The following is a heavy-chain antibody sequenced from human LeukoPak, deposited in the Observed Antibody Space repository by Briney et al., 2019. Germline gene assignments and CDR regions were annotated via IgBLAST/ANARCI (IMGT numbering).Heavy chain of an antibody. D-gene: IGHD1-26*01. J-gene: IGHJ5*02. V-gene: IGHV1-46*01. CDR2: INPTGGST. Sequence: EASVTVTCKASGYTFTSYYMHWVRQAPGQGLEWMGQINPTGGSTGYAQKFQGRVTMTRDMSTSTDYMELSSLRSEDTAIYYCARDNSVGDNAWWFDPWGQGTLVTVSS. CDR3: ARDNSVGDNAWWFDP. CDR1: GYTFTSYY.